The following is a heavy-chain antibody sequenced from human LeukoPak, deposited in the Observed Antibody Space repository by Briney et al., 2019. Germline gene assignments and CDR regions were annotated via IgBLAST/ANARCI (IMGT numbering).Heavy chain of an antibody. D-gene: IGHD3-22*01. CDR1: GFXFSSYA. CDR3: ERGLSGYCLDY. J-gene: IGHJ4*02. Sequence: GGSLRLSCAASGFXFSSYAISWVRQAPGKGLEWVSAISGSGGSTYYADSVKGRFTISRDNSKNTLYLQMNSLRAEDTAVYYCERGLSGYCLDYWGQGTLVTVAS. V-gene: IGHV3-23*01. CDR2: ISGSGGST.